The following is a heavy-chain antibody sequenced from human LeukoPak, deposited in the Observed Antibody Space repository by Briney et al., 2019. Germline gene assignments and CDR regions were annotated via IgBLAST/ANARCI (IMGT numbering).Heavy chain of an antibody. D-gene: IGHD7-27*01. CDR1: GYTFTIYG. J-gene: IGHJ3*01. V-gene: IGHV1-18*01. CDR2: ISAYNGKT. CDR3: GSEFSSKFEWLAYVTGDDAFDF. Sequence: ASVTVSFMASGYTFTIYGISGVRQAPGQGLEWMGWISAYNGKTNYAQKLQGRVTMTTDTSTSTAYMELRSLRSDDPAVYYCGSEFSSKFEWLAYVTGDDAFDFWGQGTMITVS.